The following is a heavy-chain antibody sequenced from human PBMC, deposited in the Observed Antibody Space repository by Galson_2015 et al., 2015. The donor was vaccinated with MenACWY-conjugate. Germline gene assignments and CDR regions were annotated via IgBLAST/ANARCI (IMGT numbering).Heavy chain of an antibody. V-gene: IGHV3-30*04. CDR1: GFTFSSYA. D-gene: IGHD3-16*01. CDR3: ARETMITFGVDY. Sequence: SLRLSCAASGFTFSSYAMHWVRQAPGKGLEWVAVISYDGSNKYYADSVKGRFTISRDNSKNTLYLQMNSLRAEDTAVYYCARETMITFGVDYWGQGTLVTVSS. J-gene: IGHJ4*02. CDR2: ISYDGSNK.